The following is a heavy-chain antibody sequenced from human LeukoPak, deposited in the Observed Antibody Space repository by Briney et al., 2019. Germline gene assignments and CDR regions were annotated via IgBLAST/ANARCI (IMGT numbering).Heavy chain of an antibody. CDR2: IRYDGSDK. CDR3: AKDRSYYYDSSGYPDY. CDR1: GFTFSDYV. D-gene: IGHD3-22*01. V-gene: IGHV3-30*02. J-gene: IGHJ4*02. Sequence: GGSLRLSCAASGFTFSDYVMNWVRQAPGKGLEWVASIRYDGSDKYYAESVKGRFTIARDNSKNTLYLQMNSLRAEDTAVYYCAKDRSYYYDSSGYPDYWGQGTLVTVSS.